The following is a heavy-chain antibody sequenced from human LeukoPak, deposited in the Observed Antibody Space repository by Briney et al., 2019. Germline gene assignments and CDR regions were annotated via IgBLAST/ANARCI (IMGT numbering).Heavy chain of an antibody. Sequence: GASVKVSCKASGGTFSSYVISWVRQAPGQGLEWMGGIIPIFGTANYAQKFQGRVTITADKSTSTAYMELSSLRSEDTAVYYCARVETGTTAFDIWGQGTMVTVSS. V-gene: IGHV1-69*06. CDR3: ARVETGTTAFDI. J-gene: IGHJ3*02. D-gene: IGHD1-1*01. CDR1: GGTFSSYV. CDR2: IIPIFGTA.